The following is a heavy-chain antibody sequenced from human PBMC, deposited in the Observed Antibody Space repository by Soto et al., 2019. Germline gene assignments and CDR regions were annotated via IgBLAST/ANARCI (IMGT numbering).Heavy chain of an antibody. J-gene: IGHJ4*02. CDR3: AKDRRAGGNSAFYFDF. CDR1: GFKFSNYA. CDR2: ISATGGGT. Sequence: GGSLRLSCAASGFKFSNYAMSWVRQAPGKGLEWVSLISATGGGTYYADSVKGRFTIPRDNSHNTLYLQVHSLTAEDTAVYYCAKDRRAGGNSAFYFDFWGQGAQVTVSS. V-gene: IGHV3-23*01. D-gene: IGHD3-16*01.